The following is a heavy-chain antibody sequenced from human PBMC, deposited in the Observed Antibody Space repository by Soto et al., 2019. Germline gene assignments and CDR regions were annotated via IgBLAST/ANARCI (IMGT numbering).Heavy chain of an antibody. Sequence: QVPLVQSGAEVKRPGASVKVSCKASGFSFNTYAITWVRQAPGQGLEYMGWISASNGNTNHAQKFRGRVTMTTDASTSTAYVELRSLRSDDTAVYYCARDPMDGSGWYFDHWGQGTLVTVSS. D-gene: IGHD6-19*01. CDR3: ARDPMDGSGWYFDH. CDR1: GFSFNTYA. J-gene: IGHJ4*02. V-gene: IGHV1-18*04. CDR2: ISASNGNT.